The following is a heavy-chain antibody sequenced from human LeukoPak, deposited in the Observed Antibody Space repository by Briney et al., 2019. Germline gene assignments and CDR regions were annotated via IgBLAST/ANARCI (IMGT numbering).Heavy chain of an antibody. CDR2: ISVYNGNM. V-gene: IGHV1-18*01. CDR3: GRDRSNSWYELEY. J-gene: IGHJ4*02. D-gene: IGHD6-13*01. CDR1: GYIFSTSG. Sequence: ASVKVSCKASGYIFSTSGISWVRQAPGQGLEWMGWISVYNGNMKYAQNFQGRVTMTTDTSTSTAYMELRSLRSDDTAVYYCGRDRSNSWYELEYWGQGTLVTVSS.